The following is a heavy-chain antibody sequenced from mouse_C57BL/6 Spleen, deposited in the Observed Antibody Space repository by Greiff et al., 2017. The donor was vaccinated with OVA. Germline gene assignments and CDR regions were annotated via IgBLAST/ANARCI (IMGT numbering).Heavy chain of an antibody. CDR2: IYPRSGNT. CDR1: GYTFTSYG. J-gene: IGHJ4*01. Sequence: VQLQQSGAELARPGASVKLSCKASGYTFTSYGISWVKQRTGQGLEWIGEIYPRSGNTYYNEKFKGKATLTADKSSSTAYMELRSLTSEDSAVYFWARIYYGSSSDMDYWGQGTSVTVSS. D-gene: IGHD1-1*01. CDR3: ARIYYGSSSDMDY. V-gene: IGHV1-81*01.